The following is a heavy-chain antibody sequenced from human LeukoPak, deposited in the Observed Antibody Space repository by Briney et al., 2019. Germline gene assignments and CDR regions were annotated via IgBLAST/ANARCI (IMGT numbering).Heavy chain of an antibody. CDR2: IGWNSDSV. CDR3: ATNGGGDSGYGNFDY. V-gene: IGHV3-9*02. J-gene: IGHJ4*02. D-gene: IGHD5-12*01. CDR1: GFNSDDYA. Sequence: GGSLRLSCAVSGFNSDDYAMHWVRQLPGKGLEWVSGIGWNSDSVGHADSVKGRFTISRDNAKNSLYLQMNSLRAEDTALYYCATNGGGDSGYGNFDYWGQGTLVTVSS.